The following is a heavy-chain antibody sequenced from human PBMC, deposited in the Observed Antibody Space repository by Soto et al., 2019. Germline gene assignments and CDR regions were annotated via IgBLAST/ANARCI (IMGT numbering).Heavy chain of an antibody. J-gene: IGHJ6*04. D-gene: IGHD2-15*01. CDR1: ADSFTSHW. CDR2: TYPDDSDI. CDR3: ARFCSRAGGIEG. Sequence: GESLKISCKGSADSFTSHWIAWGRQMPGKGLEWMGVTYPDDSDIRYSPSFQGQVTISADKSISTAYLQWSSRKASDTAIYYWARFCSRAGGIEGWGIGTSVTVSS. V-gene: IGHV5-51*01.